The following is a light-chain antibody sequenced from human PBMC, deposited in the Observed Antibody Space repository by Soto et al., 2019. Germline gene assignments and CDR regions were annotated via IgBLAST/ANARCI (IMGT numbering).Light chain of an antibody. CDR1: SSDIGRYNF. J-gene: IGLJ1*01. CDR2: EAT. CDR3: TSYTITSPYV. V-gene: IGLV2-14*01. Sequence: QSALTQPASVSGSPGQSITISCTGTSSDIGRYNFVSWYQHHPGKAPKLFIYEATKRPSGVSYRFSGSKSGNTASLTISGLQAEDEADYYCTSYTITSPYVFGTGTKVTVL.